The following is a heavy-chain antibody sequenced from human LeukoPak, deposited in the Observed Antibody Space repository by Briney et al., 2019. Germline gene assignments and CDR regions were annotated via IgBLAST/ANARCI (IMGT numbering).Heavy chain of an antibody. CDR2: IIPIFGTA. CDR3: WGGGWKKPFDY. J-gene: IGHJ4*02. Sequence: ASVKVSCKASGGTFSSYAISWVRQAPGQGLEWMGGIIPIFGTANYAQKFQGRVTITAVESTSTAHMELSSLRSEDTAVYYCWGGGWKKPFDYWGQGTLVTVSS. CDR1: GGTFSSYA. D-gene: IGHD2-21*01. V-gene: IGHV1-69*13.